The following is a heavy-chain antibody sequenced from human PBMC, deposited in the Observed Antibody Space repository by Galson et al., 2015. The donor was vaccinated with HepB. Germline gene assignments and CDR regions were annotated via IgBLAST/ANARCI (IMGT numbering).Heavy chain of an antibody. CDR1: GQTFTNHY. D-gene: IGHD4-17*01. Sequence: SVKVSCKASGQTFTNHYLHWVRQAPGQGLEWMGIINPYGGTNYAQKFRGRVTMTRDTSTSTIHMELSSLRSDDTAVYYCARGSTVPANAKYYFDSWGRGTLVSVSS. V-gene: IGHV1-46*03. J-gene: IGHJ4*02. CDR2: INPYGGT. CDR3: ARGSTVPANAKYYFDS.